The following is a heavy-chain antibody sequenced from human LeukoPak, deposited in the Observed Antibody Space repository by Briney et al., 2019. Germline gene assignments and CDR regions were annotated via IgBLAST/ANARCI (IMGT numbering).Heavy chain of an antibody. V-gene: IGHV4-4*01. CDR1: GVSISSNLW. J-gene: IGHJ4*02. D-gene: IGHD3-10*01. Sequence: PSETLSLTCAVSGVSISSNLWWTWVRQPSGKGLEWIAEIHHSGSINYNPSLKSRVTISVDKAKNQFSLNLNSVTAADTAVYCCARGGDRSFDYWGQGTLVTVSS. CDR2: IHHSGSI. CDR3: ARGGDRSFDY.